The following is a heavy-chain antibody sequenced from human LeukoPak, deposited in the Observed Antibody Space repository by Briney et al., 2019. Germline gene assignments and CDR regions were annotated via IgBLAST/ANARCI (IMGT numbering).Heavy chain of an antibody. CDR2: IVNVGSDK. J-gene: IGHJ5*02. CDR1: GFTVSSNY. CDR3: ATDNNVNPNWFDP. Sequence: GSLRLSCAASGFTVSSNYMSWVRQAPGKGLDWVAFIVNVGSDKYYADSVKGRFTISRDNSKNTLYLQMNSLRAEDTAVYYCATDNNVNPNWFDPWGQGTLVTVSS. V-gene: IGHV3-30*02. D-gene: IGHD1-14*01.